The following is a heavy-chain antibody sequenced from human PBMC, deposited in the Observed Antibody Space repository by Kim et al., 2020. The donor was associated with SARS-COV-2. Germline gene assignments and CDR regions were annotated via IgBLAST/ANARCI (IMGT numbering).Heavy chain of an antibody. D-gene: IGHD3-3*01. CDR2: ISHNGFT. V-gene: IGHV4-34*01. Sequence: SETLSLTCRFSGGSFSDYYWSWIRQAPGRGLEWIGEISHNGFTDSNPSLKSRVTIFLDTSQKQVSLTLRSVTAADTATYYCARTGGYTFSRGFYTPYFD. CDR1: GGSFSDYY. J-gene: IGHJ4*01. CDR3: ARTGGYTFSRGFYTPYFD.